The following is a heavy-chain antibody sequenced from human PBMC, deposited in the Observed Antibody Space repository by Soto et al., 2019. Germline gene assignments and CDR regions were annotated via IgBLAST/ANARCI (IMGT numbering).Heavy chain of an antibody. D-gene: IGHD3-22*01. J-gene: IGHJ4*02. V-gene: IGHV3-48*02. CDR1: GFTFSSYS. Sequence: GGSLRLSCAASGFTFSSYSMNWVRQAPGKGLEWVSYISSSSSTIYYADSVKGRFTISRGNAYNSLYLQMNSLIDEDTAVYYCARDRTGLYRSSGYSFYYFDYWGQGTLVTVSS. CDR2: ISSSSSTI. CDR3: ARDRTGLYRSSGYSFYYFDY.